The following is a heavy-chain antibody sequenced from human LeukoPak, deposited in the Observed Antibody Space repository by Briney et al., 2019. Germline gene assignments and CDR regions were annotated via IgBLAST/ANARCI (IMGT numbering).Heavy chain of an antibody. CDR3: AKDPDYGDYYFDY. Sequence: GGSLRLSCAASGFTFNTYSMNWARQAPGKGLEWVSSISSSSSYIYYADSVKGRFTISRDNAKNSLYLQMNSLRAEDTAVYYCAKDPDYGDYYFDYWGQGTLVTVSS. V-gene: IGHV3-21*04. J-gene: IGHJ4*02. CDR1: GFTFNTYS. CDR2: ISSSSSYI. D-gene: IGHD4-17*01.